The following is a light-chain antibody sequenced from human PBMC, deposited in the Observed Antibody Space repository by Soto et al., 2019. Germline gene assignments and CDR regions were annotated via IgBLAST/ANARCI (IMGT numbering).Light chain of an antibody. CDR1: QSVSIN. J-gene: IGKJ5*01. V-gene: IGKV3-15*01. CDR2: GAS. CDR3: QQYNNWPPT. Sequence: EIVMTQSQATLSVSPGERATLSCRASQSVSINLAWYQQKPGQAPRLLIYGASTRATGIPARFSGSGSGTEFTLTISSLQSEDFAVYYCQQYNNWPPTFGQGTRLEIK.